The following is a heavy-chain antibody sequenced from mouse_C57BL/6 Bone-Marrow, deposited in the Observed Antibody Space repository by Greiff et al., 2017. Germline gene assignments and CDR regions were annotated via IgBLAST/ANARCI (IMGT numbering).Heavy chain of an antibody. Sequence: VMLVESGPGLVAPSQSLSITCTVSGFSLTSYAISWVRQPPGKGLEWLGVLWTGGGTNYNSALKSRLSISKDNSKSQVFLKMNSLQTDDTARYYCARITTDWYFDVWGTGTTVTVSS. D-gene: IGHD1-1*01. CDR3: ARITTDWYFDV. CDR1: GFSLTSYA. V-gene: IGHV2-9-1*01. J-gene: IGHJ1*03. CDR2: LWTGGGT.